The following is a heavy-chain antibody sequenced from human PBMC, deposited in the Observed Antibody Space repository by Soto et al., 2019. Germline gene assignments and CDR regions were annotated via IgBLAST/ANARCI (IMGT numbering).Heavy chain of an antibody. D-gene: IGHD3-3*01. CDR3: AKSPEWPNRYFDY. CDR1: GFTFSSYA. J-gene: IGHJ4*02. Sequence: GSLRLAWAASGFTFSSYATVWVRPAPGKGLEWVSTITGNSGSTAYGDSVKGRFTISRDNSKSTLYLRMNSLRVEDTAAYYWAKSPEWPNRYFDYWGQGTLVTVSS. CDR2: ITGNSGST. V-gene: IGHV3-23*01.